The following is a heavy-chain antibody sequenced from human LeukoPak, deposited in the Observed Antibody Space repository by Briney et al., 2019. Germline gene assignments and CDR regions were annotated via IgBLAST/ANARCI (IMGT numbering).Heavy chain of an antibody. CDR3: ARDAQPLLRDAFDI. CDR2: ISSSSSTI. D-gene: IGHD1-26*01. CDR1: GFNFSNYN. Sequence: PGGSLRLSCAASGFNFSNYNMNWVRQAPGKGLEWVSYISSSSSTIYYADSVKGRFTISRDNAKNSLYLQMNSLRAEDTAVYYCARDAQPLLRDAFDIWGQGTMVTVSS. V-gene: IGHV3-48*01. J-gene: IGHJ3*02.